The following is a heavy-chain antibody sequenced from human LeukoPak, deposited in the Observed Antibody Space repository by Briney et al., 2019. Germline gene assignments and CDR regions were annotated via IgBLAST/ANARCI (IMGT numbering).Heavy chain of an antibody. V-gene: IGHV1-18*01. CDR3: ARDPNYYMDV. Sequence: GASVKVSCKASGYTFTIYGISWVRQAPGQGLEWMGWISAYNGKTNHAQKVKGRLTMTTDTSTSTAYMELRSLRSDDTAVYYCARDPNYYMDVWGKGTTVTVSS. CDR1: GYTFTIYG. J-gene: IGHJ6*03. CDR2: ISAYNGKT.